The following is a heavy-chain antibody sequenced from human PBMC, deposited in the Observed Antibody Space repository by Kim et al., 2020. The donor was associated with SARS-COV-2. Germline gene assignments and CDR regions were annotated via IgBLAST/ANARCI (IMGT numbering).Heavy chain of an antibody. D-gene: IGHD3-9*01. CDR2: IKSKTDGGTT. V-gene: IGHV3-15*01. CDR3: TTDYDIFTGPVDY. CDR1: GFTFSNAW. Sequence: GGSLRLSCAASGFTFSNAWMSWVRQAPGKGLEWVGRIKSKTDGGTTDYAAPVKGRFTISRDDSKNTLYLQMNSPKTEDTAVYYCTTDYDIFTGPVDYWGQGALVTVSS. J-gene: IGHJ4*02.